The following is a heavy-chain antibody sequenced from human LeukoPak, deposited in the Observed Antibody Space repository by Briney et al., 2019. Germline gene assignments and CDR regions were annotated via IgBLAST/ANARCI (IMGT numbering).Heavy chain of an antibody. D-gene: IGHD3-3*01. V-gene: IGHV5-51*01. CDR2: IYSVDCDT. Sequence: KFSCKASGYSFTTYWIGWVRQMPGKGREWMGIIYSVDCDTRYRPSFQCQVTISADKTISTAYLQCSSLKASDTAMYYCARPYYDFWSGYYSGSSYFDYWGPGTLVTVSS. CDR3: ARPYYDFWSGYYSGSSYFDY. CDR1: GYSFTTYW. J-gene: IGHJ4*02.